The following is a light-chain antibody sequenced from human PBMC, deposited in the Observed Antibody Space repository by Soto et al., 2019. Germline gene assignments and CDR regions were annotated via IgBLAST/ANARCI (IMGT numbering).Light chain of an antibody. CDR1: QSVSSY. Sequence: EIVLTQSPATLSLSPGERATLSCRASQSVSSYLAWYQQKSGQAPMLLIYDASNRATGIPARFSGSGSGTDFTLTISSLEPEDFAVYYCQQRSNLPLTFGGGTKLEIK. J-gene: IGKJ4*02. CDR2: DAS. CDR3: QQRSNLPLT. V-gene: IGKV3-11*01.